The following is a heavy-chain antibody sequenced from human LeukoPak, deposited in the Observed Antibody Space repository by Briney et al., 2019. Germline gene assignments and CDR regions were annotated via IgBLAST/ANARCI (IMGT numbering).Heavy chain of an antibody. Sequence: RASVKVSCKASGYTFTSYYMHWVRQAPGQGLEWMGWISAYNGNTNYAQKFQGRVTVTTDTSTSTAYMELRSLRSDDTAVYYCARSSSVTIPGYYFDYWGQGTLVTVSS. CDR1: GYTFTSYY. D-gene: IGHD2-21*01. V-gene: IGHV1-18*04. CDR2: ISAYNGNT. CDR3: ARSSSVTIPGYYFDY. J-gene: IGHJ4*02.